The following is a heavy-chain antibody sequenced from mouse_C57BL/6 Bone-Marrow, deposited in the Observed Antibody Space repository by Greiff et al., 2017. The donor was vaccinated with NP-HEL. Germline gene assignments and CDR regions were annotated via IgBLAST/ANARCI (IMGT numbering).Heavy chain of an antibody. D-gene: IGHD2-4*01. J-gene: IGHJ4*01. V-gene: IGHV1S34*01. CDR1: GYSFTGYY. Sequence: LVKTGASVKISCKASGYSFTGYYMHWVKQSHGKSLEWIGYISCYNGATSYNQKFKGKATFTVDTSSSTAYMSFNSLTSEDSAVYYCARGSSTMINYYAMDYWGQGTSVTVSS. CDR3: ARGSSTMINYYAMDY. CDR2: ISCYNGAT.